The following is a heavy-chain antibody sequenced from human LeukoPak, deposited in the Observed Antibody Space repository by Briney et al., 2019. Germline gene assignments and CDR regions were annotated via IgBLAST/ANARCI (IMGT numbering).Heavy chain of an antibody. D-gene: IGHD6-19*01. CDR2: IYSGGNS. Sequence: GGSLRLSCAASGFTVSSYYMSWVRQAPGKGLEWVSVIYSGGNSYYADFVKGRFTISRDNSKNTLFLQMNSLRTEDTAVFYCARGRLDAFDIWGQGTMVTVSS. CDR1: GFTVSSYY. J-gene: IGHJ3*02. V-gene: IGHV3-53*01. CDR3: ARGRLDAFDI.